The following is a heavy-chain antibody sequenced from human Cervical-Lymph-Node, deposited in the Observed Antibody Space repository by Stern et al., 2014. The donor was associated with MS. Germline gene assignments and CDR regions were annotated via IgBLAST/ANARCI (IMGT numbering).Heavy chain of an antibody. CDR1: GYKFSIYW. D-gene: IGHD1-14*01. CDR2: IYPGDSET. V-gene: IGHV5-51*01. J-gene: IGHJ4*02. Sequence: EVQLLESGAELIRPGESLKISCKGSGYKFSIYWIAWVRQMPGKGLEWMGFIYPGDSETRYSPSFQGQVTMSADKSTSTAYLQWSSLNASDTAMYFCARQTTAWASDVWGQGTLVTVSS. CDR3: ARQTTAWASDV.